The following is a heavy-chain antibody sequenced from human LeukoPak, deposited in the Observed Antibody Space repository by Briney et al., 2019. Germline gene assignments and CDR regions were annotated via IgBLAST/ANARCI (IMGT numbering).Heavy chain of an antibody. CDR2: IDPNSDNI. Sequence: ASVKVSCKASGYTFTGCFIHYVRQAPGQGLEWMGWIDPNSDNIRYSETFKDSVTMTWDTSTNTAYTELSWLRSDDTAVYYCARSAYNYGYVYFDHWGQGTLVIVSS. CDR3: ARSAYNYGYVYFDH. D-gene: IGHD5-18*01. J-gene: IGHJ4*02. CDR1: GYTFTGCF. V-gene: IGHV1-2*02.